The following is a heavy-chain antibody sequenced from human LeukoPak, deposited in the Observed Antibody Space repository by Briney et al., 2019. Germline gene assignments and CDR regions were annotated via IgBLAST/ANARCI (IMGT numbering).Heavy chain of an antibody. D-gene: IGHD3-22*01. Sequence: PGMSLRLSCAASGVTLSPYGMHWARQAPGKGLEWVSGISGSGGSTYYADSVKGRFTISRDNSKNTLYLQMNSLRAEDTAVYYCAKDGYSSGYRFDYWGQGTLVTVSS. CDR1: GVTLSPYG. V-gene: IGHV3-23*01. CDR3: AKDGYSSGYRFDY. J-gene: IGHJ4*02. CDR2: ISGSGGST.